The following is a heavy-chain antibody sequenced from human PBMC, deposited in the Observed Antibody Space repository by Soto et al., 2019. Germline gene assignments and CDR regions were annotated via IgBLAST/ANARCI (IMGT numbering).Heavy chain of an antibody. CDR3: AKGIAVADYYYGMDV. J-gene: IGHJ6*02. V-gene: IGHV3-9*01. D-gene: IGHD6-19*01. CDR1: GFTFDDYA. Sequence: PGGSLRLSCAASGFTFDDYAMHWVRQAPGKGLEWVSGISWNSGSIGYADSVKGRFTISRDNAKNSLYLQMNSLRAEDTALYYCAKGIAVADYYYGMDVWGQGTTVTVSS. CDR2: ISWNSGSI.